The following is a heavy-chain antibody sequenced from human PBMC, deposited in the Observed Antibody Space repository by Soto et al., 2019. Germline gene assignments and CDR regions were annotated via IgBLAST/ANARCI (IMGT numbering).Heavy chain of an antibody. D-gene: IGHD6-13*01. J-gene: IGHJ5*02. Sequence: QVQLVQSGAEVKKPGSSVKVSCKASGGTFSSSAISWVRQAPGQGLEWMGGIIPIFGTANYAQKFQGRVTMTADDSTRTAYMELGGLRSEDTAVYYCARDRAKHSSSWYWFDPWGQGTLVTVSS. CDR3: ARDRAKHSSSWYWFDP. CDR2: IIPIFGTA. CDR1: GGTFSSSA. V-gene: IGHV1-69*01.